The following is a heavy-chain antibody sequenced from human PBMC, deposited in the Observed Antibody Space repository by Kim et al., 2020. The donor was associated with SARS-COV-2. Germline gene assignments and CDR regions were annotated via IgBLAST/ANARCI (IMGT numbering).Heavy chain of an antibody. D-gene: IGHD3-9*01. V-gene: IGHV3-11*06. CDR3: ARDAPVRYFDWLLRNYGMDV. Sequence: RFTISRDNAKNSLYLQMNSLRAEDTAVYYCARDAPVRYFDWLLRNYGMDVWGQGTTVTVSS. J-gene: IGHJ6*02.